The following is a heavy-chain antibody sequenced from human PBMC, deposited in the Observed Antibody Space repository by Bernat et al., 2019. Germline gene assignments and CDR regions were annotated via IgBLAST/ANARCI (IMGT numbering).Heavy chain of an antibody. CDR1: GFTFGDYA. CDR3: TREANEMATINYFDY. J-gene: IGHJ4*02. V-gene: IGHV3-49*04. Sequence: EVQLVESGGGLVQPGRSQRLSCTASGFTFGDYAMSWVRQAPGKGLEWVGFIRSKAYGGTTEYAASVKGRFTISRDDSKSIAYLQMNSLKTEDTAVYYCTREANEMATINYFDYWGQGTLVTVSS. CDR2: IRSKAYGGTT. D-gene: IGHD5-24*01.